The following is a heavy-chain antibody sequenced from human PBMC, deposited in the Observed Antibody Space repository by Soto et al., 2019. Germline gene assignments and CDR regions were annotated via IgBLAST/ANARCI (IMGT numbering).Heavy chain of an antibody. CDR3: ARSLTSRSPSGFDP. J-gene: IGHJ5*02. Sequence: PSETLSLTCTVSGGSISSGGYYWSWIRQHPGKGLEWIGYIHYSGSTYYNPSLKSRVTISVEMSKNQFSLKLSSVTAADTAVHYCARSLTSRSPSGFDPWGQGTLVTVSS. D-gene: IGHD6-13*01. CDR2: IHYSGST. CDR1: GGSISSGGYY. V-gene: IGHV4-31*03.